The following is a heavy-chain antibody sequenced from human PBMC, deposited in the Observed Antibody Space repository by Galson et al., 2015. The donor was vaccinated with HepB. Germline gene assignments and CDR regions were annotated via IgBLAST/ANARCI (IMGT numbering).Heavy chain of an antibody. D-gene: IGHD2-2*01. V-gene: IGHV3-21*01. CDR2: ISSSSSYI. Sequence: SLRLSCAASGFTFSSYSMNWVRQAPGKGLEWVSSISSSSSYIYYADSVKGRFTISRDNAKNSLYLQMNSLRAEDTAVYYCARAIQGYCSSTSCYPYYYYYYYMDVWGKGTTVTVSS. J-gene: IGHJ6*03. CDR3: ARAIQGYCSSTSCYPYYYYYYYMDV. CDR1: GFTFSSYS.